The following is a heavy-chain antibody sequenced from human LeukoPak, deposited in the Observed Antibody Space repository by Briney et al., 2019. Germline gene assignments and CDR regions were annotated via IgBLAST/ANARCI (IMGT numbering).Heavy chain of an antibody. V-gene: IGHV4-39*07. Sequence: TSETLSLTCTVSGGSISSSSCYWGWIRQPPGKGLEWIGSIFYSGSTYYNPSLKSRVTISVDASKNQFSLRLSSVTAADTAVYYCASEGLVGYCGGDCYPHYFDYWGQGTLVTVSS. J-gene: IGHJ4*02. CDR3: ASEGLVGYCGGDCYPHYFDY. CDR1: GGSISSSSCY. D-gene: IGHD2-21*02. CDR2: IFYSGST.